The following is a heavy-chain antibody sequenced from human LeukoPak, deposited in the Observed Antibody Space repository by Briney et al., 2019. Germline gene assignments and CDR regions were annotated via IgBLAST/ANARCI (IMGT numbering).Heavy chain of an antibody. J-gene: IGHJ4*02. V-gene: IGHV4-4*07. CDR1: GDSFSSYF. Sequence: SETLSLTCTVPGDSFSSYFWSWIRQPAGKGLEWIGRMYTSGITNSNPSLKGRVTMSVDTSKNQFSLNLTSVTAADTAVYYCAREITGTRGVDYWGQGILVTVSS. CDR2: MYTSGIT. CDR3: AREITGTRGVDY. D-gene: IGHD1-7*01.